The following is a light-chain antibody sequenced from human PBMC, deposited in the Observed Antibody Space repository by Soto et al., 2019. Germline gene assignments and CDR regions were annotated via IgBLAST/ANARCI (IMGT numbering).Light chain of an antibody. Sequence: LTQPASVSGSPGQSITISCTGTSSDVGLYDYVSWYQQHPGKAPQLMIYAVSNRPSGVSNRFSASKSGNTASLFISGLQAEDEADCYCSSYTSDSSYVFGSGTKVTVL. CDR2: AVS. V-gene: IGLV2-14*01. CDR1: SSDVGLYDY. CDR3: SSYTSDSSYV. J-gene: IGLJ1*01.